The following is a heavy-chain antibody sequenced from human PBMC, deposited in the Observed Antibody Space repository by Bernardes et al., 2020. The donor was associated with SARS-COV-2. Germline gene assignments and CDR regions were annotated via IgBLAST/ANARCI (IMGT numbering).Heavy chain of an antibody. CDR1: GGSISSGDYY. CDR2: IYYSGST. D-gene: IGHD3-10*01. J-gene: IGHJ6*02. Sequence: SETLSLTCTVSGGSISSGDYYWSWIRQPPGKGLEWIGYIYYSGSTYYNPSLKSRVTISVDTSKNQFSLKLSSVTAADTAVYYCAIDPLLQPRFYYYGSGSSDGMDVWGQGTTVTVSS. CDR3: AIDPLLQPRFYYYGSGSSDGMDV. V-gene: IGHV4-30-4*01.